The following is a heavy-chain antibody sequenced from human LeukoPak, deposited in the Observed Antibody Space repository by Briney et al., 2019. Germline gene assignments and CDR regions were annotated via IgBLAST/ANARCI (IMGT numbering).Heavy chain of an antibody. CDR1: VASISSGSYY. CDR2: IYTSGST. J-gene: IGHJ6*03. V-gene: IGHV4-61*02. Sequence: PSQTLALTCTVAVASISSGSYYWSWIRQPAGKGLEWIGRIYTSGSTNYNPSLKSRVTISVDTSKNQFSLKLSSVTAADTAVYYCARDMVRGALYYYYYMDVWGKGTTVTVSS. CDR3: ARDMVRGALYYYYYMDV. D-gene: IGHD3-10*01.